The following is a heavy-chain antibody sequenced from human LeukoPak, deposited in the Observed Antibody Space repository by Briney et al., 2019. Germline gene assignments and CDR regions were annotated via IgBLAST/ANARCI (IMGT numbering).Heavy chain of an antibody. Sequence: SGGSLRLSCAASGFTFSTYWMTWVRQAPGKGPEWVANIKEDGSATYYVDSVKGRFTISRDNAKKSLYLQMNSLRAEDTAVYYCARDSPGYLAYDSWGRGTLVTVSS. CDR1: GFTFSTYW. CDR2: IKEDGSAT. D-gene: IGHD1-1*01. V-gene: IGHV3-7*04. J-gene: IGHJ4*02. CDR3: ARDSPGYLAYDS.